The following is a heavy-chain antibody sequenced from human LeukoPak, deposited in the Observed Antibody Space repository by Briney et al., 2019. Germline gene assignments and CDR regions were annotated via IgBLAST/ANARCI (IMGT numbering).Heavy chain of an antibody. J-gene: IGHJ4*02. CDR3: ARSGMWFSTND. CDR1: GYTVTNYY. V-gene: IGHV1-46*01. D-gene: IGHD2-21*01. Sequence: ASVKVSCKASGYTVTNYYRRWVRQAPGQGLEWMGMINPSISSRTYAQKFQGRVTVTSDTSTSTVYMEVSSLRSEDTAIYYCARSGMWFSTNDWGQGTLVTVSS. CDR2: INPSISSR.